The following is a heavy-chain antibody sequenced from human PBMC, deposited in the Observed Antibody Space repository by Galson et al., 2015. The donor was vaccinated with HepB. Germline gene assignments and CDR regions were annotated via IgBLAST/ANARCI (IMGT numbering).Heavy chain of an antibody. J-gene: IGHJ4*02. Sequence: SLRLSCAASGFTFNAYAMSWVRQAPGKGLEWVSFISGSGGSTYYADSVKGRFTVFRDNSKNTLYLQMNSLRAEDTAVYYCARGAATYFSHSSGYSVSYYFDYWGQGTLVTVSS. D-gene: IGHD3-22*01. CDR2: ISGSGGST. CDR1: GFTFNAYA. CDR3: ARGAATYFSHSSGYSVSYYFDY. V-gene: IGHV3-23*01.